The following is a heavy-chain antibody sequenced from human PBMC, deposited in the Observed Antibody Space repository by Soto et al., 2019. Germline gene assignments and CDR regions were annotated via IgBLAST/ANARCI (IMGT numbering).Heavy chain of an antibody. CDR2: INLNSGDT. J-gene: IGHJ5*02. Sequence: SVKVSCKTSGDTFTDSSMHWVRQAPGQGLEWMGWINLNSGDTNYAEKFRGRVTMTRDTSIITAYMELTRLKSDDTAVYYCARDLGGYDLYGPDTWGQGTLVTVSS. D-gene: IGHD5-12*01. CDR3: ARDLGGYDLYGPDT. CDR1: GDTFTDSS. V-gene: IGHV1-2*02.